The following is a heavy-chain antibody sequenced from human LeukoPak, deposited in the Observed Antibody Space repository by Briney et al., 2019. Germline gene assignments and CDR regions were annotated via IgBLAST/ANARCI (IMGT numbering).Heavy chain of an antibody. J-gene: IGHJ5*02. V-gene: IGHV4-34*01. CDR2: INHSGGT. CDR1: GGSFSGYY. D-gene: IGHD2-15*01. CDR3: ERGRAYFVVVVAADLYGYWFDP. Sequence: SETLSLTCAVYGGSFSGYYWSWIRQPPGKGLEWIGEINHSGGTNYNPSLKSRVTISVDTSKNQFSLKLSSVTAADTAVYYCERGRAYFVVVVAADLYGYWFDPWGQGTLVTVSS.